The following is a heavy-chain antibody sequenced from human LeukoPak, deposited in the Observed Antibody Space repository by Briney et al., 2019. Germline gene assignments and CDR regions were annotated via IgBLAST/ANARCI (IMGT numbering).Heavy chain of an antibody. Sequence: QSGGSLRLSCAASGFTVSSNYMSWVRQAPGKGLEWVSVIYSGGSTYYADSVKGRFTISRDNSKNTLYLQMNSLRAEDTAVYYCAKDLGTAVMDYWGQGTLVTVSS. CDR2: IYSGGST. V-gene: IGHV3-53*05. J-gene: IGHJ4*02. CDR3: AKDLGTAVMDY. D-gene: IGHD6-25*01. CDR1: GFTVSSNY.